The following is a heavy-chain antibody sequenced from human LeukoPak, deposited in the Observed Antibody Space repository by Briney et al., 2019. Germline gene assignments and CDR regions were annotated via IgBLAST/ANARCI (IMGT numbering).Heavy chain of an antibody. CDR1: GFTFSSYA. Sequence: GGSLRLSCAASGFTFSSYAVRWVRRAPGKGLEWVAVMSYDGSNEHYADSVKGRFTISRDNSKNMLYLQMNSLRPEDTGVYYCARDRFWDRVGDSGGPLHNFDYWGQGTLVTVSS. CDR2: MSYDGSNE. CDR3: ARDRFWDRVGDSGGPLHNFDY. J-gene: IGHJ4*02. D-gene: IGHD2-21*02. V-gene: IGHV3-30-3*01.